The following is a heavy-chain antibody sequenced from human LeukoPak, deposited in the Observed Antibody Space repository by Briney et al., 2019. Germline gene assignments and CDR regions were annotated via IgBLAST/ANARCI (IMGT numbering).Heavy chain of an antibody. CDR3: TRIIVEVPGVSDYCDP. J-gene: IGHJ5*02. CDR2: IKEDGSET. V-gene: IGHV3-7*03. CDR1: GFTFSRHW. D-gene: IGHD2-2*01. Sequence: GGSLRLSCAGTGFTFSRHWMYWVRQAPGNGLEWVANIKEDGSETFYVDSVRGRFTISRDNAKNTLYLQMNSLRAEDTAVYYCTRIIVEVPGVSDYCDPWGQGTLVTVSS.